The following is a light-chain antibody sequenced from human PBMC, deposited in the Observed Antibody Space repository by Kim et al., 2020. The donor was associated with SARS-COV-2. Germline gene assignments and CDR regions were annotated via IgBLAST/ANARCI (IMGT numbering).Light chain of an antibody. CDR2: DVS. J-gene: IGKJ4*01. V-gene: IGKV3-11*01. Sequence: LSPGERATLSCRANHSVSGYLAWYQQKPGQAPRLLIYDVSNRAAGIPARFSGSGSGTDFTLTISSLEPEDFAVYYCQQRSNWPLTFGGGTKVDIK. CDR3: QQRSNWPLT. CDR1: HSVSGY.